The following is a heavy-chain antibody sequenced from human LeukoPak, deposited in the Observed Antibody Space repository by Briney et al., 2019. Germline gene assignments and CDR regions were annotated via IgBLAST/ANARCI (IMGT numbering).Heavy chain of an antibody. J-gene: IGHJ3*02. D-gene: IGHD4-17*01. CDR2: INHSGST. CDR3: ARETTVTTGAFDI. Sequence: SETLSLTCAVYGGSFSGYYWSWIRQPPGKGLNGIGEINHSGSTNYNPSLKSRVTISVDTSKNQFSLKLSSVTAADTAVYYCARETTVTTGAFDIWGQGTMVTVSS. V-gene: IGHV4-34*01. CDR1: GGSFSGYY.